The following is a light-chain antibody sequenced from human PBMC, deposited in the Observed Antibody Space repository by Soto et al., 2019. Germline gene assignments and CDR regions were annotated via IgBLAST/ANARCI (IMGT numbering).Light chain of an antibody. CDR3: QQRSHCLT. CDR2: DAS. V-gene: IGKV3-11*01. Sequence: EIVLTHSPATLSLSPGERATLSCRASQSVSTYLAWYQQKPGQAPRLLIYDASKRATGIPARFSGSGSGTDFTLNISRLEPEDFAVYYCQQRSHCLTVGGRTKVDIK. CDR1: QSVSTY. J-gene: IGKJ4*01.